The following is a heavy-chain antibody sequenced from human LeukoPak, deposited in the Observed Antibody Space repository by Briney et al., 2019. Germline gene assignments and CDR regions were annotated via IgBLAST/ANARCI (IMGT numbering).Heavy chain of an antibody. J-gene: IGHJ4*02. D-gene: IGHD6-13*01. V-gene: IGHV6-1*01. CDR2: THYRSKWFN. Sequence: SQTLSLTCAISGDSVSSNSATWNWIRQSPSRGLEWLGRTHYRSKWFNDYAVSVKSRITINPDTSENQFSLQLNSVTPEDTAVYYCTRAFLYSSSSTFDYWGQGTLVTVSS. CDR3: TRAFLYSSSSTFDY. CDR1: GDSVSSNSAT.